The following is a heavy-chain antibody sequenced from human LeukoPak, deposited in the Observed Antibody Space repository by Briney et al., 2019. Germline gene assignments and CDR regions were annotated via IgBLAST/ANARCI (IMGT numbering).Heavy chain of an antibody. CDR3: ARETVVGAAGPYYFDY. V-gene: IGHV3-48*02. Sequence: GGSLRLSCAASGFTLSSYSMNWVRQAPGKGLEWISYIDSDTYGNTIYYPHTVKGRFTISRGNAKNSLYLQMDSLRDEDTAVYYCARETVVGAAGPYYFDYWGQGTLVTVSS. D-gene: IGHD1-26*01. J-gene: IGHJ4*02. CDR1: GFTLSSYS. CDR2: IDSDTYGNTI.